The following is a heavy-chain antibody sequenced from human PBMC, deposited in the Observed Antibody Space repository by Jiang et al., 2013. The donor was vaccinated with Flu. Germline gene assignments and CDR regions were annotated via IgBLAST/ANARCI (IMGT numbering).Heavy chain of an antibody. J-gene: IGHJ4*02. CDR1: GGTFSSYA. V-gene: IGHV1-69*01. Sequence: GAEVKKPGSSVKVSCKASGGTFSSYAISWVRQAPGQGLEWMGGIIPIFGTANYAQKFQGRVTITADESTSTAYMELSSLRSEDTAVYYCGHLNYYGSGSPGYWGQGTLVTVSS. CDR2: IIPIFGTA. D-gene: IGHD3-10*01. CDR3: GHLNYYGSGSPGY.